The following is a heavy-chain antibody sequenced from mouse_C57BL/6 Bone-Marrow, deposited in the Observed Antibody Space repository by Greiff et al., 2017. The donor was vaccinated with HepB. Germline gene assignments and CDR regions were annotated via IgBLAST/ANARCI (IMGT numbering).Heavy chain of an antibody. Sequence: EVKLVESGGGLVQPGGSLSLSCAASGFTFTDYYMSWVRQPPGKALEWLGFIRNKANGYTTEYSASVKGRFTISRDNSQSILYLQMNALRAEDSATYYCARYPPTVVDRYYAMDYWGQGTSVTVSS. CDR1: GFTFTDYY. J-gene: IGHJ4*01. V-gene: IGHV7-3*01. CDR2: IRNKANGYTT. D-gene: IGHD1-1*01. CDR3: ARYPPTVVDRYYAMDY.